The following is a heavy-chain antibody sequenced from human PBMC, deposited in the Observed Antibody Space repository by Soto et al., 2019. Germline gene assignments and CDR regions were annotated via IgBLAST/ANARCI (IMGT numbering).Heavy chain of an antibody. Sequence: SETLSLTCAVSGGSISSSNWWSWVRQPPGKGLEWIGEIYHSGSTNYNPSLKSRVTISVDKSKNQFSLKLSSVTAADTAVYYCARDRDSSGWYRVDYWGQGTLVTVSS. V-gene: IGHV4-4*02. CDR2: IYHSGST. CDR1: GGSISSSNW. D-gene: IGHD6-19*01. CDR3: ARDRDSSGWYRVDY. J-gene: IGHJ4*02.